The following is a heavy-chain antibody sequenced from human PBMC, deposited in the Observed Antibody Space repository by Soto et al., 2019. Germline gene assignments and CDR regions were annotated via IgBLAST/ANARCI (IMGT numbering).Heavy chain of an antibody. CDR1: GGSISSYY. Sequence: AETLSLTCTVSGGSISSYYWSWIRQPPGKGLEWIGYIYYSGSTNYNPSLKSRVTISVDTSKNQFSLKLSSVTAADTAVYYCARDPPPIAARRDAGYWGQGTLVTVSS. V-gene: IGHV4-59*01. CDR3: ARDPPPIAARRDAGY. CDR2: IYYSGST. J-gene: IGHJ4*02. D-gene: IGHD6-6*01.